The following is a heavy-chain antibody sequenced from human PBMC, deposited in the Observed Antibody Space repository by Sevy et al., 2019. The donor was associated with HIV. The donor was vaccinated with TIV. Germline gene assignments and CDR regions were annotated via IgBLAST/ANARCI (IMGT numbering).Heavy chain of an antibody. J-gene: IGHJ4*02. CDR3: TTYSYGLL. D-gene: IGHD5-18*01. V-gene: IGHV3-15*01. CDR1: GFTFSNAW. Sequence: GGSLRLSCAASGFTFSNAWMSWVRQAPGKGLEWVGRIKSKTDVGTTDYAAPVKGRFTISTDDSKNTLYLQMNSLKTEDTAVYYCTTYSYGLLWGQGTLVTVSS. CDR2: IKSKTDVGTT.